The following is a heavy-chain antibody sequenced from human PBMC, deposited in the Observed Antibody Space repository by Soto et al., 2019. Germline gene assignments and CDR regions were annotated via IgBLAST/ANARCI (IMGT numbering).Heavy chain of an antibody. CDR1: GGSISSYY. J-gene: IGHJ3*02. D-gene: IGHD3-22*01. CDR2: IHYSGST. CDR3: ARESDYYDSSGYYRAFDI. Sequence: PSETLSLTCTVSGGSISSYYWSWIRQPPGKGLEWIGYIHYSGSTNYNPSLKSRGTFSVDTSKNQLSLRLSSVTAADTAVYYCARESDYYDSSGYYRAFDIWGQGTMVTVSS. V-gene: IGHV4-59*12.